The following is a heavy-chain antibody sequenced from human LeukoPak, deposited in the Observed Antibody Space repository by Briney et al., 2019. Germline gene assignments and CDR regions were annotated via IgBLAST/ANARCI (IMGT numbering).Heavy chain of an antibody. V-gene: IGHV4-30-4*01. Sequence: SETLSLTCTVSGGSISSGDYYWSWIRQPPGKGLEWIGYIYYSGSTYYNPSLKSRVTISVDTSKNQFSLKLSSVTAADTAVYYCARNTRRIVVVPAAFDYWGQGTLVTVSS. J-gene: IGHJ4*02. CDR1: GGSISSGDYY. CDR3: ARNTRRIVVVPAAFDY. CDR2: IYYSGST. D-gene: IGHD2-2*01.